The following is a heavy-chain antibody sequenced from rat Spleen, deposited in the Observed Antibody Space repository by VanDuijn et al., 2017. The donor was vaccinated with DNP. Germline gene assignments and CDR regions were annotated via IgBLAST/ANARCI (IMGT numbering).Heavy chain of an antibody. CDR2: ITNTGGST. Sequence: EVQLVESGGGPVQPGRSLKLSCVASGFIFSNYWMTWIRQAPGKGLEWVASITNTGGSTYYPDSVKGRFTISRDNTKSTLYLQMDSLRSEDTATYYCSRRDYGGHGGYFDYWGQGIMVTVSS. V-gene: IGHV5-31*01. CDR1: GFIFSNYW. D-gene: IGHD1-11*01. J-gene: IGHJ2*01. CDR3: SRRDYGGHGGYFDY.